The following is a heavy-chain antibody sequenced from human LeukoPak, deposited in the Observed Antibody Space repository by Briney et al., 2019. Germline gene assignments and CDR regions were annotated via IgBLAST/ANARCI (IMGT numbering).Heavy chain of an antibody. J-gene: IGHJ6*03. CDR2: ISYSGST. CDR3: ARSEPVYYYYRDV. V-gene: IGHV4-31*01. Sequence: SETLSLTCTVSGGSISSGDYYWSWIRQHPGEGLEWVGYISYSGSTYYNPSLTSTLTIAVDTSKNQFSLRLISVTAGDTAVYYWARSEPVYYYYRDVWGKGTTVSVSS. CDR1: GGSISSGDYY.